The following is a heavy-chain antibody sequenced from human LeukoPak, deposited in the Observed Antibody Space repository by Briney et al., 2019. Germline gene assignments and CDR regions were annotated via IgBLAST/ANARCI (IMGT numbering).Heavy chain of an antibody. CDR1: GYTFTSYG. J-gene: IGHJ4*02. Sequence: ASVKVSCKASGYTFTSYGIIWVRQAPGQGLEWMGWVSAYNGNTDYAQKLQGRVTMTTDTSTSTAYMELRSLRSDDTAVYYCARGRIAAGTVGVVSAFWGQGTLVTVSS. CDR2: VSAYNGNT. V-gene: IGHV1-18*01. CDR3: ARGRIAAGTVGVVSAF. D-gene: IGHD6-13*01.